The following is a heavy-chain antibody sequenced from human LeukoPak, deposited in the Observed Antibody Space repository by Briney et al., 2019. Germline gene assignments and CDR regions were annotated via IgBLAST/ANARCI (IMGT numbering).Heavy chain of an antibody. V-gene: IGHV1-2*02. CDR3: ARDFGATMVQVIITDFLDY. Sequence: ASVTVSCTASGYTFTGYYLHWVRQAPGQGLEWMGWINPKSGGTNYAQTFEDRVTLTRDTSVTTAYTELSRLRSDDSAIYYCARDFGATMVQVIITDFLDYWGQGTLVTVS. J-gene: IGHJ4*02. D-gene: IGHD3-22*01. CDR1: GYTFTGYY. CDR2: INPKSGGT.